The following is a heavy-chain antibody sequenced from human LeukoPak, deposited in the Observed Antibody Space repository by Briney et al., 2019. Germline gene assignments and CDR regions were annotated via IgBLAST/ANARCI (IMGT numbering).Heavy chain of an antibody. J-gene: IGHJ4*02. CDR1: GFTFSSYG. CDR3: ARGKCDTPMSFLVDY. D-gene: IGHD5-18*01. V-gene: IGHV3-30*04. Sequence: PGGSLRLSCAASGFTFSSYGLHWVRQAPGKGLEWLAVTSRDGSDKYYTASVKGRFTISRDNSNNTLYVQMNSLRVEDTAVYYCARGKCDTPMSFLVDYRGQGTLVTVSS. CDR2: TSRDGSDK.